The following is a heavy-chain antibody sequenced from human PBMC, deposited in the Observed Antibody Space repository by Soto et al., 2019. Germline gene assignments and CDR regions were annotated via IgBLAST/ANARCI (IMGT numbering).Heavy chain of an antibody. V-gene: IGHV1-45*02. J-gene: IGHJ4*02. CDR2: ITPFNGDV. CDR1: GNTFTYRY. D-gene: IGHD1-26*01. CDR3: ASGGAVSGPFTWELPDH. Sequence: QMQLVQSGAEVKKTGSSVTVSCKALGNTFTYRYLHWVRQAPGQALEWMGWITPFNGDVHYSQKFQERVTITRDRSIKTAYMRMSGLRSEDTAMYYCASGGAVSGPFTWELPDHWGQGTLVTVSS.